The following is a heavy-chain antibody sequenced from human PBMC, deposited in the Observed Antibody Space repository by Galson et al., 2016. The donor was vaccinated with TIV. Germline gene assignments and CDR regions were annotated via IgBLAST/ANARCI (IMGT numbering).Heavy chain of an antibody. CDR1: DFTFNSYV. CDR3: AREGLARKTWLDY. J-gene: IGHJ4*02. CDR2: INTNGQTT. Sequence: SLRLSCAASDFTFNSYVMHWVRQAPGKGLEYVSGINTNGQTTYYSNSVRGRFTISRDNSKNTIYLQMGSLSAEDMGVYYCAREGLARKTWLDYCGQGALVTVSS. V-gene: IGHV3-64*01. D-gene: IGHD3/OR15-3a*01.